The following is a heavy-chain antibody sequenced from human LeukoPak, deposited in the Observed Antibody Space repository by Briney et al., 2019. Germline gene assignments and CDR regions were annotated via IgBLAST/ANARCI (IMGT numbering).Heavy chain of an antibody. V-gene: IGHV1-8*03. CDR2: MNPNSGNT. J-gene: IGHJ3*02. Sequence: GASVEVSCKASGYTFTSYDINWVRQATGQGLEWMGWMNPNSGNTGYAQKFQGRVTITRNTSISTAYMELSSLRAEDTAVYYCAREMYSGSPPDAFDIWGQGTMVTVSS. CDR1: GYTFTSYD. CDR3: AREMYSGSPPDAFDI. D-gene: IGHD1-26*01.